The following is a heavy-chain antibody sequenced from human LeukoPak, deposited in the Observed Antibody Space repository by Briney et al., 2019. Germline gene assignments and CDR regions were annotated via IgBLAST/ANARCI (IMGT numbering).Heavy chain of an antibody. D-gene: IGHD3-10*01. J-gene: IGHJ5*01. CDR1: GLTFRDAW. CDR2: IKSNANGGTT. CDR3: TWLNTIRGPPYS. V-gene: IGHV3-15*01. Sequence: GGSLRLSCVVSGLTFRDAWLSWVRQAPGKGLEWLGRIKSNANGGTTDYPAPVKGRFIISRDDSETTLYLQMNSLKTEDTAVYYCTWLNTIRGPPYSWGQGTLVTVSS.